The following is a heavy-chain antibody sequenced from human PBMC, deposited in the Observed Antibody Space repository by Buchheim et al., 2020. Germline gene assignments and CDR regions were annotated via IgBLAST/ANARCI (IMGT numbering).Heavy chain of an antibody. CDR1: GFTFKNAW. D-gene: IGHD3-22*01. Sequence: EVKLVDSGGGLVKPGGSLKISCAASGFTFKNAWMSWVRQAPGKGLEWVGRIKSKVDGETSDYAAPVQGRFSISRDDSKNELTLQMDSLKTEDTAVYYCATDPDSSSYYSFDYWGQG. V-gene: IGHV3-15*01. J-gene: IGHJ4*02. CDR2: IKSKVDGETS. CDR3: ATDPDSSSYYSFDY.